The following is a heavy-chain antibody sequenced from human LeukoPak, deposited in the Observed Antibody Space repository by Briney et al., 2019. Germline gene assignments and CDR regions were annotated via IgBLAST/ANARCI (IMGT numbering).Heavy chain of an antibody. D-gene: IGHD2-15*01. CDR2: ISSSGSTI. J-gene: IGHJ3*02. Sequence: GGSLRLSCAASGFTFSSYEMNWVRQAPGKGLEWVSYISSSGSTIYYADSVKGRFTISRDNAKNSLYLQMNSLRAEDTAVYYCARVKLLNDAFDIWGQGTMVTVSS. CDR1: GFTFSSYE. CDR3: ARVKLLNDAFDI. V-gene: IGHV3-48*03.